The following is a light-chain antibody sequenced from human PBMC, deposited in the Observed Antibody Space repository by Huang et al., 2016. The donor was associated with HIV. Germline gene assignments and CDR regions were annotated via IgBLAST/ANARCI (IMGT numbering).Light chain of an antibody. J-gene: IGKJ1*01. CDR2: AS. Sequence: DIQMTQSPSSLSASVGDRVTITCRTSSSVGNSFNWYQQKPGKTPELLIYASSLQAWVSSRISGSGSGTDFTLIISSLQPEDFATYYCQQSYISPWTFGQGTKVDLK. CDR1: SSVGNS. CDR3: QQSYISPWT. V-gene: IGKV1-39*01.